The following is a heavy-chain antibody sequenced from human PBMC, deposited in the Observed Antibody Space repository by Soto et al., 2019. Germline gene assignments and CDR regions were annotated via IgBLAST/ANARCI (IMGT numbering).Heavy chain of an antibody. CDR1: GFTFSSYA. D-gene: IGHD6-19*01. CDR3: ARGSVAEDSYYGMDV. CDR2: ISYDGSNK. J-gene: IGHJ6*02. V-gene: IGHV3-30-3*01. Sequence: QVQLVESGGGVVQPGRSLRLSCAASGFTFSSYAMHWVRQAPGKGLEWVAVISYDGSNKYYADSVKGRFTISRDNSKNTLYLQMNSLRAEDTAVYYCARGSVAEDSYYGMDVWGQGTTVTVSS.